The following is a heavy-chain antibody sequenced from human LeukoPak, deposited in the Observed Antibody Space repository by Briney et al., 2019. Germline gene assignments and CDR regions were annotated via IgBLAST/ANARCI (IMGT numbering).Heavy chain of an antibody. D-gene: IGHD3-10*01. V-gene: IGHV4-61*05. Sequence: SETLSLTCTVSGGSISSSSYYWGWIRQPPGKGLEWIGYIYYSGSTNYNPSLKSRVTISVDTSKNQFSLKLSSVTAADTAVYYCASTPERYDSGSYYLHYYGMDVWGQGTTVTVSS. CDR2: IYYSGST. J-gene: IGHJ6*02. CDR3: ASTPERYDSGSYYLHYYGMDV. CDR1: GGSISSSSYY.